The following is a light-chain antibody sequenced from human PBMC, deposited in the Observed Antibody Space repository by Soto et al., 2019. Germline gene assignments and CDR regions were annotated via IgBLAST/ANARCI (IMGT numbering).Light chain of an antibody. J-gene: IGKJ1*01. V-gene: IGKV1-39*01. CDR3: QQSCSTPRT. CDR1: QSISSY. Sequence: DIQMTQSPSSLSASVGDRVTISCRASQSISSYLNWYQQKPGKAPKLLIYAASSLQSGVPSRFSGSGSGTDFTLTISSLRPEDFATYYCQQSCSTPRTFDQGTKVDIK. CDR2: AAS.